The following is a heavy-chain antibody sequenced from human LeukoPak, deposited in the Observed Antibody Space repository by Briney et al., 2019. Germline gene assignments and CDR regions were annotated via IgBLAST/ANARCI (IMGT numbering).Heavy chain of an antibody. CDR3: AKDRAPTSLYYYYMDV. J-gene: IGHJ6*03. CDR2: ISSSSSYI. Sequence: GGSLRLSCAASGFTFSSYSMNWVRQAPGKGLEWVSSISSSSSYIYYADSVKGRFTISRDNAKNSLYLQMNSLRAEDTAVYYCAKDRAPTSLYYYYMDVWGKGTTVTVSS. CDR1: GFTFSSYS. V-gene: IGHV3-21*01.